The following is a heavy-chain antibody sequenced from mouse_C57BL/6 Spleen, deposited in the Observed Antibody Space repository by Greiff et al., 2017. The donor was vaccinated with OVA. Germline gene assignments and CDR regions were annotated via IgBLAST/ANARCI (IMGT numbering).Heavy chain of an antibody. Sequence: QVQLQQSGAELARPGASVKLSCKASGYTFTSYGISWVKQRTGQGLEWIGEIYPRSGNTYYNEKFKGKATLTADKSSSTAYMELRSLTSEDSAVYVCARGGTVVATEAMDYWGQGTSVTVSS. J-gene: IGHJ4*01. V-gene: IGHV1-81*01. CDR1: GYTFTSYG. CDR2: IYPRSGNT. CDR3: ARGGTVVATEAMDY. D-gene: IGHD1-1*01.